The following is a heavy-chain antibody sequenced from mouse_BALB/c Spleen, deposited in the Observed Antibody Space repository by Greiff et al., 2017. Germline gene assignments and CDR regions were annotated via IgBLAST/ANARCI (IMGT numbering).Heavy chain of an antibody. V-gene: IGHV1-63*01. CDR3: ARSEGSSYGYAY. D-gene: IGHD1-1*01. J-gene: IGHJ3*01. CDR1: GYAFTNYW. CDR2: IYPGSGNT. Sequence: QVQLQQSGAELVRPGTSVKISCKASGYAFTNYWLGWVKQRPGHGLEWIGDIYPGSGNTYYNEKFKGKATLTADKSSSTAYMQLSSLTSEDSAVYFCARSEGSSYGYAYWGQGTLVTVSA.